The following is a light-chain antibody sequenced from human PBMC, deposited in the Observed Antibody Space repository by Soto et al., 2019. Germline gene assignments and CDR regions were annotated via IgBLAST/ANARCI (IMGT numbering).Light chain of an antibody. V-gene: IGKV1-33*01. CDR3: QHYDNLVT. CDR2: DAS. CDR1: QDIRKF. Sequence: DIQMTQSRSSLCASGGDIVTSTRQASQDIRKFLNWYQQKPGKAPKLLINDASNLETGVPSRFSGSGSGTDFTFTINSLQPEDIATYYCQHYDNLVTFGPGTKVDIK. J-gene: IGKJ3*01.